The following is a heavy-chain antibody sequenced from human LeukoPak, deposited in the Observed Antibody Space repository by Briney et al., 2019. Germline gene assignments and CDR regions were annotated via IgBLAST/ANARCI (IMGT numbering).Heavy chain of an antibody. J-gene: IGHJ5*02. D-gene: IGHD6-13*01. CDR1: GFTFSSFE. V-gene: IGHV3-48*03. CDR2: ISSGGSTI. Sequence: GGSLRLSCAASGFTFSSFEMKWVRQAPGKGLEWVSYISSGGSTIYYADSVKGRFTISRDNSKNTLYLQMNSLRTEDTAVYYCARGDKQLVFNRNKGGFDPWGQGTLVTVSS. CDR3: ARGDKQLVFNRNKGGFDP.